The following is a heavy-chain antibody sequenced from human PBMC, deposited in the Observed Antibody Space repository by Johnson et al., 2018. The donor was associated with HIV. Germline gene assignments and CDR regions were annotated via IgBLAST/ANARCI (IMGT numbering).Heavy chain of an antibody. J-gene: IGHJ3*02. Sequence: VQLVESGGGLVKPGGSLRLSCAASGFTFSNAWMNWVRQAPGKGLEWVGRIKSKTDGGTTDYAAPETGSFTISRDDSKNTVYLQMNSLKTEDTAVYYCTNPDTAMATGAFDIWGQGTMVTVSS. CDR3: TNPDTAMATGAFDI. D-gene: IGHD5-18*01. V-gene: IGHV3-15*01. CDR2: IKSKTDGGTT. CDR1: GFTFSNAW.